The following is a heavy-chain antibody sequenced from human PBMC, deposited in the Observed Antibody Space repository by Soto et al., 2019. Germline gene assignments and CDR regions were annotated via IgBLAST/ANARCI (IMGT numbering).Heavy chain of an antibody. Sequence: HVHLVESGGGVVQPGRSLRLSCAASGFTFSTSAMHWVRQAPGKGLEWVAVISYDGTNEHYEDSVKGRFTVSRDNSRNTLSLQMNSLRPEDTSMYYCVASVFSFDYWGQGSLVTVSS. CDR2: ISYDGTNE. D-gene: IGHD2-8*01. CDR3: VASVFSFDY. J-gene: IGHJ4*02. CDR1: GFTFSTSA. V-gene: IGHV3-30*01.